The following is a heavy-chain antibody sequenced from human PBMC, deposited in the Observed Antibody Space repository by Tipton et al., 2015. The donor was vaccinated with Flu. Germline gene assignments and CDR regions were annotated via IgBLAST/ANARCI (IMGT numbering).Heavy chain of an antibody. Sequence: GSLRLSCAASGFTVSSNYMSWVRQAPGKGLEWVSVIYSGGSTYYADSVKGRFTISRDNSKNTLYLQMNSLRAEDTAVYYCASSGQWLAFDYWGQGTLVTVSS. V-gene: IGHV3-66*01. D-gene: IGHD6-19*01. CDR1: GFTVSSNY. CDR2: IYSGGST. CDR3: ASSGQWLAFDY. J-gene: IGHJ4*02.